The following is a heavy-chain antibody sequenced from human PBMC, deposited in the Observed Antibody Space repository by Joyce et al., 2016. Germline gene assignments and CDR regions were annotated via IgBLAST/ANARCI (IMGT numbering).Heavy chain of an antibody. J-gene: IGHJ3*02. CDR3: ARGLRGSSTIPPADAYDI. Sequence: QVQLQESGPGLVKPSQTLSLTCTVSGGSISNGVNYWTWIRQCPGKGLEWIGYSYYSGNTYYHPSLKSRVYISVDTSKNQFSLKLYSVTAADTAVYNCARGLRGSSTIPPADAYDIWGRGTMVTVSS. D-gene: IGHD1-26*01. CDR2: SYYSGNT. CDR1: GGSISNGVNY. V-gene: IGHV4-31*03.